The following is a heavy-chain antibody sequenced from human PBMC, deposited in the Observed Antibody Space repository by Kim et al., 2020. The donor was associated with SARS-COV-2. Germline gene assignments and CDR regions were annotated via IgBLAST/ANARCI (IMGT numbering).Heavy chain of an antibody. CDR3: TYSSGWYLSY. CDR1: GFTVSSYY. V-gene: IGHV3-53*01. J-gene: IGHJ4*02. CDR2: IYSGGST. D-gene: IGHD6-19*01. Sequence: GGSLRLSCAASGFTVSSYYMSWVRQAPGKGLEWVSVIYSGGSTYYADSVKGRLTISRDNSKNTLYLQMNSLRAEDTAVYYCTYSSGWYLSYWGQGTLVTVSS.